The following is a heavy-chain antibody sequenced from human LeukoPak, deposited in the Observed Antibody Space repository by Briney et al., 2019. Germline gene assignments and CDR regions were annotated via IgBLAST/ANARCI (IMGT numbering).Heavy chain of an antibody. CDR3: AKAVAGRFDY. V-gene: IGHV3-48*03. D-gene: IGHD6-19*01. CDR1: GFTFSNYE. J-gene: IGHJ4*02. CDR2: IGTSANAK. Sequence: GGSLRLSCEGTGFTFSNYEMNWVRQAPGKGLEWVSYIGTSANAKKYADSVKGRFTISRDNAKNSLYLQMHSLRAEDTAVYYCAKAVAGRFDYWGQGTLVTVSS.